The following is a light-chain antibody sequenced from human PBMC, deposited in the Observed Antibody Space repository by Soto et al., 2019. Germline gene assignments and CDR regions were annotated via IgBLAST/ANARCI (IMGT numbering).Light chain of an antibody. Sequence: EILMTPSPATMSVSPAPRRTHSYKARQSISILLAWYQQKPGQAPRLLIYGASTRATGIPARFSGSGSGTEFTLTIGSLQSEDFAVYYCQQRSNWSPITFGQGTRLEI. J-gene: IGKJ5*01. CDR1: QSISIL. V-gene: IGKV3-15*01. CDR2: GAS. CDR3: QQRSNWSPIT.